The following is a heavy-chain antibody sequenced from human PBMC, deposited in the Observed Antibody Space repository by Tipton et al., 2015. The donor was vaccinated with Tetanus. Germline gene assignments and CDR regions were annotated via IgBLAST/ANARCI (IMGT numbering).Heavy chain of an antibody. D-gene: IGHD3-16*01. CDR2: LNPSGSST. CDR3: AKDHLAARLYCDS. J-gene: IGHJ4*02. Sequence: SLRLSCTASGFTFSAFYMGWIRQAPGKGLEWVSYLNPSGSSTYYADSVKGRFTISRDSAKNLLFLQMNNLGAEDTAVYYCAKDHLAARLYCDSWRQGTLVAVSS. V-gene: IGHV3-11*01. CDR1: GFTFSAFY.